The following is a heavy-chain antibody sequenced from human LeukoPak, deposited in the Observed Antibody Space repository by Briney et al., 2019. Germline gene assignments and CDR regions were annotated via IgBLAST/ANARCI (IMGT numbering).Heavy chain of an antibody. D-gene: IGHD3-22*01. CDR3: AREDGYYDSSGYYYLSLDP. V-gene: IGHV4-61*02. Sequence: SETLSLTCTVSGGSISSGSYYWSWIRQPAGKGLEWIGRIYSSGSTNYNPSLKSRVTISVDTSKNQFSLKLSSVTAADTAVYYCAREDGYYDSSGYYYLSLDPWGQGTLVTVSS. CDR1: GGSISSGSYY. J-gene: IGHJ5*02. CDR2: IYSSGST.